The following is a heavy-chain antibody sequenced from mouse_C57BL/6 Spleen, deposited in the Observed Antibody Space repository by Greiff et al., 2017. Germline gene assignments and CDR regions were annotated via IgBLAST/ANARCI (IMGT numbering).Heavy chain of an antibody. CDR2: IDPETGGT. CDR1: GYTFTDYE. CDR3: TRTSSGDVGDY. D-gene: IGHD3-2*02. V-gene: IGHV1-15*01. Sequence: QVQLKESGAELVRPGASVTLSCKASGYTFTDYEMHWVKQTPVHGLEWIGAIDPETGGTAYNQKFKGKAILTADKSSSTAYMELRSLTSEDAAVYYCTRTSSGDVGDYWGQGTTLTVSS. J-gene: IGHJ2*01.